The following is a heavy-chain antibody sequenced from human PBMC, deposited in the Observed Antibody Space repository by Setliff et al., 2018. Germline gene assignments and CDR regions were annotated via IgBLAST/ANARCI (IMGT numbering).Heavy chain of an antibody. CDR1: GGSISSGDYY. V-gene: IGHV4-61*08. CDR2: MYTSGHT. D-gene: IGHD3-16*01. J-gene: IGHJ5*02. CDR3: ARVWGGGWFDP. Sequence: PSETLSLTCTVSGGSISSGDYYWSWIRQPPGKGLEWIGRMYTSGHTNYNTSLKSRVTISVDTSKNQFSLKLSSVTAADTAVYYCARVWGGGWFDPWGQGTLVTVSS.